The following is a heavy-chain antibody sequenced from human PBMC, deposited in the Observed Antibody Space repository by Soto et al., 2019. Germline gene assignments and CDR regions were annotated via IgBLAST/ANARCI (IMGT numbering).Heavy chain of an antibody. Sequence: QVQLVQSGAEVKKPGASVKVSCKASGYTFTSYYMHWVRQAPGQGLEWMGIINPSGGSTSYAQKFQGRVTMTRDTSTSTVYMELNSLRSEDTAVYYCAREPTSSGWSDDAFDIWGQGTMVTDSS. CDR2: INPSGGST. CDR3: AREPTSSGWSDDAFDI. V-gene: IGHV1-46*03. J-gene: IGHJ3*02. D-gene: IGHD6-19*01. CDR1: GYTFTSYY.